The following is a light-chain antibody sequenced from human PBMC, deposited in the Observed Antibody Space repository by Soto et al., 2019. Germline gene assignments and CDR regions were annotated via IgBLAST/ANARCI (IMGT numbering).Light chain of an antibody. CDR2: GAS. CDR3: QQSYTSPVT. J-gene: IGKJ4*01. CDR1: QSISTY. V-gene: IGKV1-39*01. Sequence: TFTCRASQSISTYLNWYEQKPGKAPNLLIYGASNLQSGVPSRFSGGGSGTDFTLTISSLQPEDFGTYYCQQSYTSPVTFGGGTKVDIK.